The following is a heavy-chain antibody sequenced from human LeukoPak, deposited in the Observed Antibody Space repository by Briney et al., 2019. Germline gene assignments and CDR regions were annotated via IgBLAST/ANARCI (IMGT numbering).Heavy chain of an antibody. CDR1: GFTFSSYA. CDR3: ARPKMVYAQYYFDY. Sequence: RGSLRLSCAASGFTFSSYAMSWVRQAPGKGLEWVSAISGSGGSTYYADSVKGRFTISRDNSKNTLYLQMNSLRAEDTAVYYCARPKMVYAQYYFDYWGQGTLVTVSS. J-gene: IGHJ4*02. D-gene: IGHD2-8*01. V-gene: IGHV3-23*01. CDR2: ISGSGGST.